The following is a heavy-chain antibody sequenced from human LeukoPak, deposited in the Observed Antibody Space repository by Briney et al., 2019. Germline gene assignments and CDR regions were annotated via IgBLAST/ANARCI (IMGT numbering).Heavy chain of an antibody. V-gene: IGHV3-49*03. CDR1: GFTFGDYA. Sequence: GRSLRLSCTGSGFTFGDYAMSWFRQAPGKGPEWVGFIRSKAYGGTTEYAAPVKGRFTISRDDSKSIAYLQMDSLRTGDTAVYHCTRAYRNYYGSSGYLSDAFDIWGQGTVVTVSS. J-gene: IGHJ3*02. CDR2: IRSKAYGGTT. D-gene: IGHD3-22*01. CDR3: TRAYRNYYGSSGYLSDAFDI.